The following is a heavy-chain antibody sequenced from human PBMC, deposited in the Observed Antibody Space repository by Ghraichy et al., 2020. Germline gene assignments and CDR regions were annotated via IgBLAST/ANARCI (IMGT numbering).Heavy chain of an antibody. CDR2: INPKSGGT. CDR1: GYTFTDYY. J-gene: IGHJ4*02. V-gene: IGHV1-2*02. Sequence: GESLNISCKASGYTFTDYYMHWVRQAPGQGLEWMGWINPKSGGTNSAQRFQGRVTMTRDTSITTAYMELSGLRSDDTALYYCARDGLRTTPGDYWGQGTLVTVSS. CDR3: ARDGLRTTPGDY. D-gene: IGHD1-14*01.